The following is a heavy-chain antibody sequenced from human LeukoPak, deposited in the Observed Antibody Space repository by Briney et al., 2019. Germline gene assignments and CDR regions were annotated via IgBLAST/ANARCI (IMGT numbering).Heavy chain of an antibody. Sequence: ETSETLSLTCTVSGGSISSSSHYWGWIRQPPGKGLEWIGSIYYSGSTYYNPSLKSRVTISVDTSKNQFSLKLSSVTAADTAVYYCAKLELFTYWGQGTLVTVSS. D-gene: IGHD1-7*01. CDR2: IYYSGST. CDR3: AKLELFTY. CDR1: GGSISSSSHY. J-gene: IGHJ4*02. V-gene: IGHV4-39*01.